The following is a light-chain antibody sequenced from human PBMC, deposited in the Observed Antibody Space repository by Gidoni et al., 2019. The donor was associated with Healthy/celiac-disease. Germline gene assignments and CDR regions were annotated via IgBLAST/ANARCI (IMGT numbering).Light chain of an antibody. CDR3: QQYYSTPRT. V-gene: IGKV4-1*01. CDR1: QSVLYSSNNKNY. CDR2: WAS. J-gene: IGKJ2*01. Sequence: DIVITQSPDPLALSLGERATINCKSSQSVLYSSNNKNYLAWYQQKPGQPPKLLIYWASTRESGVPDRFSGSGSGTDFTLTISSLQAEDVAVYYCQQYYSTPRTFGQGTKLEIK.